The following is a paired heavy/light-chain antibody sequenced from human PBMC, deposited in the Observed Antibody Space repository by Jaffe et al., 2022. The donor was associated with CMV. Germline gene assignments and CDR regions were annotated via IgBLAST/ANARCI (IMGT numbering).Heavy chain of an antibody. CDR2: IYYSGST. CDR1: GGSISSYY. CDR3: ARLHLYYYDSSGYQRGNNWFDP. V-gene: IGHV4-59*08. D-gene: IGHD3-22*01. J-gene: IGHJ5*02. Sequence: QVQLQESGPGLVKPSETLSLTCTVSGGSISSYYWSWIRQPPGKGLEWIGYIYYSGSTNYNPSLKSRVTISVDTSKNQFSLKLSSVTAADTAVYYCARLHLYYYDSSGYQRGNNWFDPWGQGTLVTVSS.
Light chain of an antibody. CDR1: SGSIASNY. Sequence: NFMLTQPHSVSESPGKTVTISCTRSSGSIASNYVQWYQQRPGSAPTTVIYEDNQRPSGVPDRFSGSIDSSSNSASLTISGLKTEDEADYYCQSYDSSNPVVFGGGTKLTVL. V-gene: IGLV6-57*04. CDR2: EDN. J-gene: IGLJ2*01. CDR3: QSYDSSNPVV.